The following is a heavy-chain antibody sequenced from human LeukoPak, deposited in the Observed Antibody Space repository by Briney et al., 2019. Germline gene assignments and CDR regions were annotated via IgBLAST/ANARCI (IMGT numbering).Heavy chain of an antibody. CDR1: GFTFSSYA. CDR3: ARGVGDLTHRRFDP. Sequence: GGSLRLSCGASGFTFSSYAMSWVRQAPGKGLEWVSSISSSGGGTYYADSVKGRFTISRDNAKNSLYLQMNSLRAGDTAVYYCARGVGDLTHRRFDPWGQGTLVTVSS. J-gene: IGHJ5*02. V-gene: IGHV3-23*01. CDR2: ISSSGGGT. D-gene: IGHD3-10*01.